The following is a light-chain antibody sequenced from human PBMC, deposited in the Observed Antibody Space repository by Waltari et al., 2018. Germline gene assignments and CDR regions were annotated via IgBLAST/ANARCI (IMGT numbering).Light chain of an antibody. CDR2: RNN. Sequence: QSVLTQPPSASGTPGQRVTISCSVSGSNIGSNYVYWYQQLPGTAPKLSIYRNNQRPSGVPDRFSGSKSGTSASLAISGLRSEDEADYYCAAWDDSLSGWVFGGGTKLTVL. CDR3: AAWDDSLSGWV. CDR1: GSNIGSNY. V-gene: IGLV1-47*01. J-gene: IGLJ3*02.